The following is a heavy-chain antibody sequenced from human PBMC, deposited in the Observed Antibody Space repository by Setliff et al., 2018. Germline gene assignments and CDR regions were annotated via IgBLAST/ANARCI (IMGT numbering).Heavy chain of an antibody. Sequence: GGSLRLSCVASGFTFSNYGMHWVRQAPGKGLEWVALIWNDGSSKFYGDSVKGRFTISRDNSKNTLYLQMDSLRAEDTAVYYCAKDGGEYWGQGTLVTVSS. J-gene: IGHJ4*02. D-gene: IGHD3-16*01. CDR2: IWNDGSSK. V-gene: IGHV3-33*06. CDR3: AKDGGEY. CDR1: GFTFSNYG.